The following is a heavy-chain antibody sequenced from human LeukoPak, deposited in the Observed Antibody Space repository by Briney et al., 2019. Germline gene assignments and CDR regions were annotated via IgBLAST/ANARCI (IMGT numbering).Heavy chain of an antibody. V-gene: IGHV3-23*01. CDR3: AKRTYCGSDCYFDF. J-gene: IGHJ4*02. CDR1: GFTFSNYA. D-gene: IGHD2-21*02. CDR2: IGTGSSST. Sequence: GGSLRLSCAASGFTFSNYAMSWVRQAPGKGLEWVSAIGTGSSSTYYADSVKGRFTISRDNSKNTVYPQMTNLRAEDTALYYCAKRTYCGSDCYFDFWGQGTLVTVSS.